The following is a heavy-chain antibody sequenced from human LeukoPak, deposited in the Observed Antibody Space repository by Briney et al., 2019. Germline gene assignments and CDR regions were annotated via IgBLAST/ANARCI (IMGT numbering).Heavy chain of an antibody. CDR1: GGSISSYY. CDR3: ARVIRGSGSEYFQH. Sequence: PSETLSLTCTVSGGSISSYYWSWIRQPAGKGLEWIGRIYTSGSTNYNPSLKSRVTMSVDTSKNQFSLKLSSVTAADTAVYYCARVIRGSGSEYFQHWGQGALVTVSS. J-gene: IGHJ1*01. V-gene: IGHV4-4*07. D-gene: IGHD3-10*01. CDR2: IYTSGST.